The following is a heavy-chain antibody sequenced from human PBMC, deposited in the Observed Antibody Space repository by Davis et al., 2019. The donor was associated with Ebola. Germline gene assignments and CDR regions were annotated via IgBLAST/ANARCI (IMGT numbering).Heavy chain of an antibody. V-gene: IGHV1-46*01. CDR1: GYTFTSYY. CDR2: INPSGGST. J-gene: IGHJ6*02. Sequence: ASVKVSCKASGYTFTSYYMHWVRQAPGQGLEWMGIINPSGGSTSYAQKFQGRVTMTRDTSTSTVYMELSSLRSEDTAVYYCARDLRIFGVVGIYYYYSMDVWGQGTTVTVSS. D-gene: IGHD3-3*01. CDR3: ARDLRIFGVVGIYYYYSMDV.